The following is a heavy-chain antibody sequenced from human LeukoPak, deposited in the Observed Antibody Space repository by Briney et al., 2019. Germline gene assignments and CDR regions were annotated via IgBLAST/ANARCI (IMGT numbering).Heavy chain of an antibody. D-gene: IGHD1-26*01. CDR1: GGSISTYY. CDR3: ARQSFAPFQVGPETPIES. V-gene: IGHV4-59*08. Sequence: SETLSLTCAVSGGSISTYYWNWIRQPPGKGLEWIGHIYNSGNTDYSPSLKSRVTMSVDTTKNQFFLKLTSVTAADTAVYYCARQSFAPFQVGPETPIESWGQGTLVTVSS. CDR2: IYNSGNT. J-gene: IGHJ4*02.